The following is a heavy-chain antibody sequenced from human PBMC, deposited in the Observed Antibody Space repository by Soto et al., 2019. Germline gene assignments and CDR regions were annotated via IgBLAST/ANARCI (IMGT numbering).Heavy chain of an antibody. CDR1: GFTFSSYS. CDR3: GTWRGSSWFDY. CDR2: IFSSDSSA. Sequence: GESLKISCMASGFTFSSYSLCWVRHMPGKGLQWMGNIFSSDSSAKYSPSFVGLVTISVDRSINTAYLQWSSMKASDTAIYYCGTWRGSSWFDYWGPGTLVTVSS. D-gene: IGHD2-2*01. V-gene: IGHV5-51*01. J-gene: IGHJ4*02.